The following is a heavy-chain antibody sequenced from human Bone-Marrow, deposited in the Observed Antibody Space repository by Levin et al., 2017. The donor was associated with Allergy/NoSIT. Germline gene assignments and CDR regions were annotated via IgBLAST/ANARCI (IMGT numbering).Heavy chain of an antibody. CDR3: ARLDGYYFDY. V-gene: IGHV4-31*03. D-gene: IGHD3-9*01. CDR2: ISYRGTT. CDR1: GGSIRSAGYH. J-gene: IGHJ4*02. Sequence: SQTLSLTCTVSGGSIRSAGYHWPWIRQSPGKGLEWIGYISYRGTTYYNPSLKSRLTMSLDTSEQRFSLNLNSVTAADTAIYYCARLDGYYFDYWGQGTLVTVSS.